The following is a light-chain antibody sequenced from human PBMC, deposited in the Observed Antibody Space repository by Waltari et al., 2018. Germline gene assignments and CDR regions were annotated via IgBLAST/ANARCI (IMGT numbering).Light chain of an antibody. CDR1: EDLNKY. Sequence: DIQMTQSPSSLSASVGDRVTITCRASEDLNKYLNWYQQKPGKAPRLLISATSTLRSGVPSRFSGSSSGTDFRLTISSLQAEDFAIYYCQQSYRAPLTFGGGTKVEI. CDR2: ATS. CDR3: QQSYRAPLT. V-gene: IGKV1-39*01. J-gene: IGKJ4*01.